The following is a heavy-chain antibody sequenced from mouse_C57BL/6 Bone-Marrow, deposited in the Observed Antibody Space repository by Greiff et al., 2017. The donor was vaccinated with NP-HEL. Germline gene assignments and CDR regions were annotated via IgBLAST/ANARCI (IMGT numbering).Heavy chain of an antibody. Sequence: EVQVVESGAELVRPGASVKLSCTASGFNIKDDYMHWVKQRPEQGLEWIGWIDPENGDTEYASKFQGKATITADTSSNTAYLQLSILTSEDTAVYYCTTDDYWYFDVWGTGTTVTVSS. CDR2: IDPENGDT. CDR3: TTDDYWYFDV. V-gene: IGHV14-4*01. D-gene: IGHD2-3*01. J-gene: IGHJ1*03. CDR1: GFNIKDDY.